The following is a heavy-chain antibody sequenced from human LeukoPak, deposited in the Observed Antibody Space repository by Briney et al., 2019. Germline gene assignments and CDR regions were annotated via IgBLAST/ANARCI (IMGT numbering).Heavy chain of an antibody. D-gene: IGHD2-2*01. J-gene: IGHJ4*02. CDR2: ISYIGSI. V-gene: IGHV4-59*08. CDR1: GGSISSDY. CDR3: ARQASCSGTNCYPFDY. Sequence: SETLSLTCTVSGGSISSDYWSWIRQPPRKGLEWIGWISYIGSITYNPSLKTRVTISLDTSKNQFSLKLSSVTAADTAVYYCARQASCSGTNCYPFDYWGQGTLVTVSS.